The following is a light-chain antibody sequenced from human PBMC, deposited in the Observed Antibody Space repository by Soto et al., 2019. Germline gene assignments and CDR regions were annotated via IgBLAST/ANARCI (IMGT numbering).Light chain of an antibody. CDR2: EVT. CDR3: SSYTSTNTPYV. V-gene: IGLV2-14*01. CDR1: SSGVGAYNF. J-gene: IGLJ1*01. Sequence: SALTQPASVSGSPGQSITISCTGSSSGVGAYNFVSWYQHHPGRAPKLILYEVTTRPSGVSSRFSGSKSGNTASLTISGLQADDEATYYCSSYTSTNTPYVFGTGTKVTVL.